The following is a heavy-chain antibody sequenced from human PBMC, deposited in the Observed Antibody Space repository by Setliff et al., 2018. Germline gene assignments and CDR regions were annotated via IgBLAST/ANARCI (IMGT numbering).Heavy chain of an antibody. CDR3: ARVLAADTYHDY. Sequence: GASVKVSCKSSGYTFINFHLHWVRLAPGQGLQWMGMVNPSGGHPVYAQKFQGRITVTSDTSINTAYMELSGLRFDDTAVYYCARVLAADTYHDYWGQGTLVTVSS. D-gene: IGHD3-3*01. V-gene: IGHV1-2*02. CDR2: VNPSGGHP. J-gene: IGHJ4*02. CDR1: GYTFINFH.